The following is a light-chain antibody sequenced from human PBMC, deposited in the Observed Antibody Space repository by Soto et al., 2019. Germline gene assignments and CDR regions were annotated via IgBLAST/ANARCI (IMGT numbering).Light chain of an antibody. V-gene: IGLV7-43*01. CDR2: STD. J-gene: IGLJ2*01. CDR3: LLYYGSAVV. CDR1: TGTVTSGHY. Sequence: QAVVTQQPSLTVSPGQTVTLTCASTTGTVTSGHYPNWLQQKPGQAPRALIYSTDTRHSWTPARFSGSLLGGKAALTLSGVQPEDEADYYCLLYYGSAVVFGGGTKLTVL.